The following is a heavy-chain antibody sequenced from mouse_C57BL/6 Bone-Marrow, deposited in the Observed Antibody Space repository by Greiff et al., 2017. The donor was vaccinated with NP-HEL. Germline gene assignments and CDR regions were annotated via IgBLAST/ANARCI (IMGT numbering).Heavy chain of an antibody. Sequence: DVKLQESGPSLVRPSQTLSLTCTVTGFSINSDCYWIWIRQFPGNKLEYIGYTFYSGITYYNPSLESRTYITRDTSKNQFSLKLSSVTTEDTATYYCAMRPIYYYGSSDWYFDVWGTGTTVTVSS. V-gene: IGHV3-3*01. D-gene: IGHD1-1*01. J-gene: IGHJ1*03. CDR2: TFYSGIT. CDR1: GFSINSDCY. CDR3: AMRPIYYYGSSDWYFDV.